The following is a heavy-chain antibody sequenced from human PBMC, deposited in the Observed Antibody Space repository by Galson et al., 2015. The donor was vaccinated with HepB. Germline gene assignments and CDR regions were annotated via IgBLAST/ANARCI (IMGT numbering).Heavy chain of an antibody. D-gene: IGHD2-2*02. Sequence: SVKVSCKASGGTFSSYAISWVRQAPGQGLEWMGGIIPIFGTANYAQKFQGRVTITADESTSTAYMELSSLRSEDTAVYYCARADPLGYCSSTSCYSIVPYFDYWGQGTLVTVSS. CDR1: GGTFSSYA. CDR3: ARADPLGYCSSTSCYSIVPYFDY. CDR2: IIPIFGTA. V-gene: IGHV1-69*13. J-gene: IGHJ4*02.